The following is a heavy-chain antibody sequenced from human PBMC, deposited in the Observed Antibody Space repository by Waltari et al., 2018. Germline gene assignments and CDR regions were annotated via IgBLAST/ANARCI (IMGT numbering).Heavy chain of an antibody. CDR3: ARGRTGLTQIVED. J-gene: IGHJ4*02. CDR2: INSDGIST. Sequence: EVQLVESGGGLVQPGGSLRLSCAASGFTFSSYWMHWVRQPPGKGLLWVSRINSDGISTNYADSVKGRFTVSRDNAKNTLYLQMNSLRAEVTAVYYCARGRTGLTQIVEDWGQGTLVTVSS. D-gene: IGHD1-26*01. V-gene: IGHV3-74*01. CDR1: GFTFSSYW.